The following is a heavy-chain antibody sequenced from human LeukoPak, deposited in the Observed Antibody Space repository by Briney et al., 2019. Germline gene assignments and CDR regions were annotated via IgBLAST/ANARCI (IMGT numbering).Heavy chain of an antibody. CDR3: ARPSNEYCSGGSCYYYGMDV. J-gene: IGHJ6*02. Sequence: ASVKVSCKASGYTFTSYGIRWVRPAPGQGLEWMGWISAYNGNTNYAQKLQGRVTMTTDTSTSTAYMELRSLRSDDTAVYYCARPSNEYCSGGSCYYYGMDVWGQGTTVTVSS. CDR1: GYTFTSYG. V-gene: IGHV1-18*01. D-gene: IGHD2-15*01. CDR2: ISAYNGNT.